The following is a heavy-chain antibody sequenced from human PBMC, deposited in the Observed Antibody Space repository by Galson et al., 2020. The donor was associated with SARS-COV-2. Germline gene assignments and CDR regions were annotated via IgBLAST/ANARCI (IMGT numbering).Heavy chain of an antibody. V-gene: IGHV4-38-2*01. CDR3: ARPSSSGYSSVWYFDL. J-gene: IGHJ2*01. CDR1: GYSISSDFY. D-gene: IGHD3-22*01. CDR2: IYHSGST. Sequence: LETLSLTCAVSGYSISSDFYWGWIRQPPGKGLEWIGNIYHSGSTYYNPSLKSRVTISIDKSKNQFSLKLSSVTAADTAVYYCARPSSSGYSSVWYFDLWGRGTLVTVSS.